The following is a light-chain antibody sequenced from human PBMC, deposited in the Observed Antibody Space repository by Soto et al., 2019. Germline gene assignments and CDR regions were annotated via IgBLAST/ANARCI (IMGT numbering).Light chain of an antibody. J-gene: IGLJ2*01. CDR3: QTWGTGTVV. V-gene: IGLV4-69*01. Sequence: QLVLTQSPSASASLGASVKLTCTLSSGHNNYAIAWHQQQPEKGPRYLMRLNSDGSHSKGDGIPDRFSGSSSGTDRYLTISSLQSEDEADYYCQTWGTGTVVFGGGTKVTVL. CDR1: SGHNNYA. CDR2: LNSDGSH.